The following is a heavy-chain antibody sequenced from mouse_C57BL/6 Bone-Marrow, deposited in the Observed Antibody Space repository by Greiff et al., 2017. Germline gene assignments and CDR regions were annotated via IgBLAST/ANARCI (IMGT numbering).Heavy chain of an antibody. CDR2: IRNKANGYTT. V-gene: IGHV7-3*01. CDR1: GFTFTEYY. CDR3: ARYLGRRYYAMDY. D-gene: IGHD4-1*01. Sequence: EVQRVESGGGLVQPGGSLSLSCAASGFTFTEYYMSWVRQPPGKALEWLGFIRNKANGYTTEYSASVKGRFTISRDNSQSILYLQMNALRAEDGATYYCARYLGRRYYAMDYWAQGTSVTVSS. J-gene: IGHJ4*01.